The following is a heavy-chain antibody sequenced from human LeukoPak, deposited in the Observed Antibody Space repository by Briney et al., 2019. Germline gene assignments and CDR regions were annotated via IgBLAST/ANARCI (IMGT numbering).Heavy chain of an antibody. Sequence: SETLSLTCSVSGGSISSSSNYWGWIRQPPGKGLEWIGNIYNRGSTYYNPSLKSRVTISVDTSKNQFSLKLSSVTAADTAVYYCARVGVYSSSPHDAFDIWGQGTMVTVSS. D-gene: IGHD6-6*01. V-gene: IGHV4-39*07. J-gene: IGHJ3*02. CDR2: IYNRGST. CDR3: ARVGVYSSSPHDAFDI. CDR1: GGSISSSSNY.